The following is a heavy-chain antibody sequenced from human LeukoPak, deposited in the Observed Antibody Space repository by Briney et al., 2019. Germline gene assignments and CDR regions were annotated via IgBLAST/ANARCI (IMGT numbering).Heavy chain of an antibody. Sequence: PGGSLRLSCAASGFTFSSYAMSWVRRAPGKGLEWVSAIRGSGGSTYYADSVKGRFTISRDNSKNTLYLQMNSLRAEDTAVYYCANLYGDYGGPDAFDIWGQGTMVTVSS. CDR1: GFTFSSYA. D-gene: IGHD4-17*01. V-gene: IGHV3-23*01. CDR3: ANLYGDYGGPDAFDI. CDR2: IRGSGGST. J-gene: IGHJ3*02.